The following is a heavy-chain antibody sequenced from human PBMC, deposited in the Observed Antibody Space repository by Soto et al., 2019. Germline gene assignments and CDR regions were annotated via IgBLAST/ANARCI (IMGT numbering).Heavy chain of an antibody. CDR3: ARGRWTQTTADYYLDY. CDR1: GYTFTNYA. J-gene: IGHJ4*02. V-gene: IGHV1-3*01. Sequence: QVHLVQSATEVKMPGASVKLSCKASGYTFTNYAIHWVRQAPGQRLEWMVWINAGNGHTEYSQKFQGRVTVTRDPSATTAYMELSSLRSEDTAVYYCARGRWTQTTADYYLDYWGQGTLVTVSS. D-gene: IGHD1-1*01. CDR2: INAGNGHT.